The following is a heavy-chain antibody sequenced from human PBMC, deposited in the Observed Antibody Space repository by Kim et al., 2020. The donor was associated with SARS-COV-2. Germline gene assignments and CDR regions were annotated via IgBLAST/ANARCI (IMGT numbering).Heavy chain of an antibody. V-gene: IGHV3-33*01. J-gene: IGHJ3*02. D-gene: IGHD3-10*01. CDR1: GFTFSSYG. CDR2: IWYDGSNK. Sequence: GGSLRLSCAASGFTFSSYGMHWVRQAPGKGLEWVAVIWYDGSNKYYADSVKGRFTISRDNSKNTLYLQMNSLRAEDTAVYYCARDPLYYGSGINDAFDIWGQGTMVTVSS. CDR3: ARDPLYYGSGINDAFDI.